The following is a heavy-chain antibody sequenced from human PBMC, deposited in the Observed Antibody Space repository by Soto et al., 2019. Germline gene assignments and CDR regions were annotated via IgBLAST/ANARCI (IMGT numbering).Heavy chain of an antibody. V-gene: IGHV1-69*13. CDR1: GGPFSSYA. CDR3: ARDLSSVAGSISPPQPMDV. CDR2: IIPIFGTA. J-gene: IGHJ6*02. Sequence: SVKVSCKASGGPFSSYATSWVRQAPGQGLEWMGGIIPIFGTANYAQKFQGRVTITADESTSTAYMELSSLRSEDTAVYYCARDLSSVAGSISPPQPMDVWGQGTTVTVS. D-gene: IGHD6-19*01.